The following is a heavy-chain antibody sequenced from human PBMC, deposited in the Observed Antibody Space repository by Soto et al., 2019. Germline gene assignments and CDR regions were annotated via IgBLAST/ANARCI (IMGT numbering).Heavy chain of an antibody. CDR2: IRATSDAA. D-gene: IGHD1-26*01. V-gene: IGHV3-23*04. Sequence: EERLVESGGDLIHPGGSLRLSCAASGFPFSTSAMNWVRQAPGKGLEWVSIIRATSDAAYYAESVKGRFTSSRDNSKNTLYLQMNSLRAEDTAVYYCGKYSGSYPVYNGLNLWGQGTTVTVSS. J-gene: IGHJ6*02. CDR1: GFPFSTSA. CDR3: GKYSGSYPVYNGLNL.